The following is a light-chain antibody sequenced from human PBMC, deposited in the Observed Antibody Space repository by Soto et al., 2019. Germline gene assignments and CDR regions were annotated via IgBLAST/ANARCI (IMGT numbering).Light chain of an antibody. CDR3: SSYTSSSTLLYV. J-gene: IGLJ1*01. V-gene: IGLV2-14*01. CDR1: RSDVGGYNY. Sequence: QSALTQPASVSGFPGQSITISCTGTRSDVGGYNYVSWYQQHPGKAPKLMIYDVSNRPSGVSNRFSGSKSGNTASLTISGLQAEDEADYYCSSYTSSSTLLYVFGTGTKLTVL. CDR2: DVS.